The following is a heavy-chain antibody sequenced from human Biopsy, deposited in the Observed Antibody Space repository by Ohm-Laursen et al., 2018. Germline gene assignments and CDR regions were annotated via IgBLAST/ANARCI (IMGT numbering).Heavy chain of an antibody. CDR1: GFTVRDYY. D-gene: IGHD3-10*01. V-gene: IGHV3-11*01. J-gene: IGHJ6*02. CDR2: ITNSGGTV. CDR3: ARPPWGHAYGYYNGMDV. Sequence: GSLRLSCSASGFTVRDYYMIWIRQPPGKGLEWVLYITNSGGTVYYEDSVKGRFTVSRDNAKNSLYLQMDRLRAEETAVYYCARPPWGHAYGYYNGMDVWGQGTTVIVSS.